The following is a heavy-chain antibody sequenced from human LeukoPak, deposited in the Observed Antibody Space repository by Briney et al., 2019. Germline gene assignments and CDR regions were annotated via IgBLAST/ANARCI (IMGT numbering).Heavy chain of an antibody. V-gene: IGHV3-23*01. Sequence: GGSLRLSCAASGFTFSSYGMSWVRQAPGKGLEWVSAISGSGGSTYYADSVKGRFTISRDNSKNTLYLQMNSLRAEDTAVYYCARDADYDSSGQESVPRYYFDYWGQGTLVTVSS. CDR2: ISGSGGST. CDR1: GFTFSSYG. D-gene: IGHD3-22*01. CDR3: ARDADYDSSGQESVPRYYFDY. J-gene: IGHJ4*02.